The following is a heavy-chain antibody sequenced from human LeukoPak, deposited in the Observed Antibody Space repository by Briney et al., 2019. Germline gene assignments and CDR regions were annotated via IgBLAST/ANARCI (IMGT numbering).Heavy chain of an antibody. D-gene: IGHD3-22*01. V-gene: IGHV3-30*18. Sequence: GRSLRLSCAASGFTFSNYGIHWVRQAPGKGLEWVAVISYDGNNKYYADSVKGRFTISRDNSKNTLYLQMNSLRAEDTAVYYCAKDARITMIVVVRGARPYYFDYWGQGTLVTVSS. CDR2: ISYDGNNK. CDR1: GFTFSNYG. J-gene: IGHJ4*02. CDR3: AKDARITMIVVVRGARPYYFDY.